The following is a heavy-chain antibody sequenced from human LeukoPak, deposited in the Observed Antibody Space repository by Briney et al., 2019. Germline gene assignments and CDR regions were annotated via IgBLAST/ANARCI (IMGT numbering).Heavy chain of an antibody. Sequence: PSETLSLTCAVSGYSISSSNWWGWIRPPPGKGLEWIGYIYYSGSTYYNPSLKSRVTISVDTSKNQFSLKLSSVTAADTAVYYCASLLNGGVAHWFDPWGQGTLVTVSS. J-gene: IGHJ5*02. CDR2: IYYSGST. D-gene: IGHD7-27*01. CDR3: ASLLNGGVAHWFDP. CDR1: GYSISSSNW. V-gene: IGHV4-28*01.